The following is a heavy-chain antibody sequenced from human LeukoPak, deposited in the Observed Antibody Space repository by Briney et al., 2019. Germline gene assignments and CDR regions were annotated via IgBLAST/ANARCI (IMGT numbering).Heavy chain of an antibody. V-gene: IGHV3-23*01. CDR2: ISGSGGST. Sequence: PGGSLRLSCAASGFTFSSYAMSWVRQAPGKGLEWVSAISGSGGSTYYADSVKGRFTISRDNSKNTLYLQMNSLRAEDTAVYYCARGNYYDSSGYYYWGQGTLVTVSS. CDR3: ARGNYYDSSGYYY. J-gene: IGHJ4*02. CDR1: GFTFSSYA. D-gene: IGHD3-22*01.